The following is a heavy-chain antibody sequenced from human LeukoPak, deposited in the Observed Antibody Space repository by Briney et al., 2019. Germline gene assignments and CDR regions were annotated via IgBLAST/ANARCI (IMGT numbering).Heavy chain of an antibody. Sequence: GESLKISCKGSGYSFTSYWIGWVRQMPGKGLEWMGIIYPSDSDTRYSPSFQGQVTISADKSISTAYLQWSSLKASDTAMYYCARRGYCSSTSCDNLDYWGQGTLVTVSS. CDR3: ARRGYCSSTSCDNLDY. CDR2: IYPSDSDT. V-gene: IGHV5-51*01. CDR1: GYSFTSYW. D-gene: IGHD2-2*02. J-gene: IGHJ4*02.